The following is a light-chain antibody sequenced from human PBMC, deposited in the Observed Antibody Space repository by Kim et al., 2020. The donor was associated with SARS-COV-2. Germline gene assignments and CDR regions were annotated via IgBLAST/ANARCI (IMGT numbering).Light chain of an antibody. CDR2: DAA. V-gene: IGKV3-20*01. J-gene: IGKJ2*01. Sequence: SLSPGDGATLSCRASQSVGISLAWYRHTRGQPPRLLIYDAAIRATGIPDRFSGSGSGTDFTLTINRLEPEDFAIYYCHQYGGSPLTFGQGTKLEI. CDR3: HQYGGSPLT. CDR1: QSVGIS.